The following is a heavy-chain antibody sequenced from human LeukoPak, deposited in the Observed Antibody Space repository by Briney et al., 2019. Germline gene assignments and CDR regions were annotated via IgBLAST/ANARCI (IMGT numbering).Heavy chain of an antibody. V-gene: IGHV4-39*01. J-gene: IGHJ4*02. CDR2: FYYSDKT. Sequence: PSETLSLTCTVSGDSISSSTYYWGWIRQPPAKGLEWIGSFYYSDKTYYNPSLKSRVTIFVDTPKNQFSLKLSSVTAADTAVYYCARRGGWYRRDFDHWGQGTLVTVSS. CDR1: GDSISSSTYY. CDR3: ARRGGWYRRDFDH. D-gene: IGHD6-19*01.